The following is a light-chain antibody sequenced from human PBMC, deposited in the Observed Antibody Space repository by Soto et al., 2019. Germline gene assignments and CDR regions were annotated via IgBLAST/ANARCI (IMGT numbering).Light chain of an antibody. J-gene: IGLJ1*01. CDR1: SSHVGGYNF. CDR2: DVT. Sequence: QSVLTLPAFGSEPPGHCITISCTGTSSHVGGYNFVSWYQHHPGKAPKLIIYDVTNRPSGISNRFSGSQSGNTASLTISGLQAEVEAYYYCASYTRSTTSVLGTGTKLTFL. V-gene: IGLV2-14*03. CDR3: ASYTRSTTSV.